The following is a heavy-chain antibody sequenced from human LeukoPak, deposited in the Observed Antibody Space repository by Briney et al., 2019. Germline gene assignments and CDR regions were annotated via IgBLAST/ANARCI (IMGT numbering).Heavy chain of an antibody. D-gene: IGHD1-26*01. V-gene: IGHV3-30*03. Sequence: PGGSLRLSCAASGFTFSSYGMHWVRQAPGKGLEWVAVISYDGSNKYYADSVKGRFTISRDNSKNTLYLQMNSLRAEDTAVYYCARQGDPLGPWWFDPWGQGTLVTVSS. CDR2: ISYDGSNK. J-gene: IGHJ5*02. CDR3: ARQGDPLGPWWFDP. CDR1: GFTFSSYG.